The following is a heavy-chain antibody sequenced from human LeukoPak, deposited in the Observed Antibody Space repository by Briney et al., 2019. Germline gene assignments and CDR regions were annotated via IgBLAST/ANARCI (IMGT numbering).Heavy chain of an antibody. CDR3: ARGDCSGGSCYLYY. CDR2: ISAYNGNT. V-gene: IGHV1-18*01. J-gene: IGHJ4*02. CDR1: GYTFTSYG. Sequence: ASVKVSCKASGYTFTSYGISWVRQAPGQGLDWMGWISAYNGNTNYAQKLQGRVTMTTDTSTSTAYMELRSLRSDDTAVYYCARGDCSGGSCYLYYWGQGTLVTVSS. D-gene: IGHD2-15*01.